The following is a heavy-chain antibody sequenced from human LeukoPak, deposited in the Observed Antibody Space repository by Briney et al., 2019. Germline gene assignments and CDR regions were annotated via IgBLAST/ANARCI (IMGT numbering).Heavy chain of an antibody. CDR3: ARDFFSSSAGDSSGYPYNWFDP. CDR2: INPNSGGT. Sequence: ASVKVSCKASGYTFTGYYMHWVRQAPGQGLEWMGWINPNSGGTNYAQKFQGRVPMTRDTSISTAYMELSRLRSDDTAVYYCARDFFSSSAGDSSGYPYNWFDPWGQGTLVTVSS. D-gene: IGHD3-22*01. V-gene: IGHV1-2*02. J-gene: IGHJ5*02. CDR1: GYTFTGYY.